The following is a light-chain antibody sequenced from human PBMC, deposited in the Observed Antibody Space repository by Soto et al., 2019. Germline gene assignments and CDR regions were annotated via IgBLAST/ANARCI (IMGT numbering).Light chain of an antibody. V-gene: IGKV4-1*01. Sequence: VITQSPEYLSCSLGERATINCKSSQSVLYTPNAKNYLAWYQHKPGNAPKVLISAASTLQSGVPPRFSGSESGTDFTLTISSLQPEDSASYYCQQYSNPVLTFGGGTKVDIK. CDR2: AAS. J-gene: IGKJ4*01. CDR1: QSVLYTPNAKNY. CDR3: QQYSNPVLT.